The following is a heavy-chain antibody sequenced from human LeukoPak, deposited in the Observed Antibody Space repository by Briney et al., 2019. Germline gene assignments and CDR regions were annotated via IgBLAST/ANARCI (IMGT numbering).Heavy chain of an antibody. Sequence: GGSLRLSCAASGFTFSSYSMNWVRLAPGKGLEWVSSISSSSSYIYYADSVKGRFTISRDNAKNSLYLQMNSLRAEDTAVYYCARASNPLRYFDHNLDYWGQGTLVTVSS. D-gene: IGHD3-9*01. CDR1: GFTFSSYS. CDR2: ISSSSSYI. V-gene: IGHV3-21*01. J-gene: IGHJ4*02. CDR3: ARASNPLRYFDHNLDY.